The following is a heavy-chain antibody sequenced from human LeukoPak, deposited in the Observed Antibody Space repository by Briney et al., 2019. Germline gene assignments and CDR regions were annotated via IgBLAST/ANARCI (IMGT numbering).Heavy chain of an antibody. Sequence: SETLSLTCTLSGASISSSSWSWLRQPPGKGLEWIVYIYCSGSTNYNPSLKSRVTISVDTSKNQFSLKLSSVTAADTAVYYCARDTLESYGSGSYRWFDPWGQGTLVTVSS. D-gene: IGHD3-10*01. CDR2: IYCSGST. J-gene: IGHJ5*02. V-gene: IGHV4-59*01. CDR3: ARDTLESYGSGSYRWFDP. CDR1: GASISSSS.